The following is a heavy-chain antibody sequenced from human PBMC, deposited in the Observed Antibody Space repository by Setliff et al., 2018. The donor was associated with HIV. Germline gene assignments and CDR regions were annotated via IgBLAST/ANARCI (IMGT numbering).Heavy chain of an antibody. CDR3: ARVQQQLLQEDDYFDY. CDR1: AFTFSNYN. D-gene: IGHD6-13*01. CDR2: ISYDGNKK. V-gene: IGHV3-30*04. J-gene: IGHJ4*02. Sequence: GGSLRLSCAASAFTFSNYNIHWVRQAPGKGLEWVAFISYDGNKKYYADSVKGRFTISRDNSKNTLYLQMNSLRPEDTAVYYCARVQQQLLQEDDYFDYWGQGTLVTVSS.